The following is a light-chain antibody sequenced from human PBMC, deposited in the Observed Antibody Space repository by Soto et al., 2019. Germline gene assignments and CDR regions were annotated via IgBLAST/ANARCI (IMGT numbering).Light chain of an antibody. Sequence: QSVLTQPRSVSGSPGQSVTISCTGTSSDIGYYKYVSWYQQHPGKAPKLMIHDVSQRPSGVPDRFSGSKSGNTASLTISGLQAEDEADYYCCSYAGTVLFGGGTKLTVL. J-gene: IGLJ2*01. CDR3: CSYAGTVL. V-gene: IGLV2-11*01. CDR1: SSDIGYYKY. CDR2: DVS.